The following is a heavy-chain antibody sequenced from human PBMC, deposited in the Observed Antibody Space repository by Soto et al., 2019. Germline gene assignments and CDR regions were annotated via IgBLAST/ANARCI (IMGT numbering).Heavy chain of an antibody. CDR3: ATHNYGYND. J-gene: IGHJ4*02. V-gene: IGHV5-51*01. Sequence: GESLKISSKGSSYGFTPYGIVWVRQMPGRRLESLRIIYPVDSDTSYSPYFQGRVTISVDKSISTALLQWNSLKASDTSIGYCATHNYGYNDWAQGTLVTVSS. CDR1: SYGFTPYG. CDR2: IYPVDSDT. D-gene: IGHD5-18*01.